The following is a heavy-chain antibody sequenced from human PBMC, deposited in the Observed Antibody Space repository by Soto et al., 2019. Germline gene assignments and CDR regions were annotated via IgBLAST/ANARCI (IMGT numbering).Heavy chain of an antibody. CDR2: IYSGGST. D-gene: IGHD6-13*01. Sequence: EVQLVESGGGLVQPGGSLRLSCAASGFTVSSNYMSWVRQAPGKGLEWVSVIYSGGSTYYADSVKGRFTISRDNSKNTLYLQMNSLRAEDTAVYYCARGLAAAGTYYYYMDVWGKGTTVTVSS. CDR3: ARGLAAAGTYYYYMDV. CDR1: GFTVSSNY. V-gene: IGHV3-66*01. J-gene: IGHJ6*03.